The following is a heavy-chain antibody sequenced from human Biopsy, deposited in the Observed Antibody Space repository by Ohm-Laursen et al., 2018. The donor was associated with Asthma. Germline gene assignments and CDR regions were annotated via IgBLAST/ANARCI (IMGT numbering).Heavy chain of an antibody. J-gene: IGHJ4*02. V-gene: IGHV3-53*01. CDR3: SRGDSSNWSHYYFDY. CDR2: IYSGGTS. Sequence: GSLTLSRAASGFAVTIDHMFWGRQAPGQGREWVSVIYSGGTSHTADSVRGRFTISRDYSKNTLYLHMHSLRAEDTAVYYCSRGDSSNWSHYYFDYWGQGTLVTVSS. CDR1: GFAVTIDH. D-gene: IGHD3-22*01.